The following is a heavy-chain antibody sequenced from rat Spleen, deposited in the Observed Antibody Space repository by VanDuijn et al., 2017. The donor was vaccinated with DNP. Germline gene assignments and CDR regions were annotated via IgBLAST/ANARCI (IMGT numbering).Heavy chain of an antibody. CDR1: GYSITRNY. J-gene: IGHJ2*01. V-gene: IGHV3-1*01. CDR3: ARWGDYFDY. Sequence: EVQLQESGPGLVKPSQSLSLPCSVTGYSITRNYWGWIRKFPGNKMEWIGHISYSGRTSHNPSLKSRISITRDTSKNQYFLQLNSVTTEDTATYYCARWGDYFDYWGQGVMVTVSS. CDR2: ISYSGRT.